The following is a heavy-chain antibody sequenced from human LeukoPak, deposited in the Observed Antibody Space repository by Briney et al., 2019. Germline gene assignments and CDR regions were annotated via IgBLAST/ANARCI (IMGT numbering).Heavy chain of an antibody. Sequence: GGSLRLSCAASGFSFRSNWMSWVRQAPGKGLEWVAKIKQDGSQKYYLDSVKGRFTISRDNAKNSLFLQMNSLRVEDTAVYYCARDDDRPDNGLDYWGQGTLVTVSS. CDR3: ARDDDRPDNGLDY. D-gene: IGHD3-22*01. V-gene: IGHV3-7*01. CDR2: IKQDGSQK. J-gene: IGHJ4*02. CDR1: GFSFRSNW.